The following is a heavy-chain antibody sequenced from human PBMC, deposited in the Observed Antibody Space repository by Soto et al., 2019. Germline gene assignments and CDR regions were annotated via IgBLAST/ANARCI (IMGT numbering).Heavy chain of an antibody. Sequence: PGGSLRLSCVASGSIFHSFSMNWVRQTPDKGLEWVAVISYDGSCQYYGDSVKGRFTLSRDNSKNTLYLQMNSLRPEDTAVYYCATDLEFRRYFDYWGQGTLVTVSS. CDR3: ATDLEFRRYFDY. V-gene: IGHV3-30*04. CDR2: ISYDGSCQ. CDR1: GSIFHSFS. J-gene: IGHJ4*02. D-gene: IGHD1-1*01.